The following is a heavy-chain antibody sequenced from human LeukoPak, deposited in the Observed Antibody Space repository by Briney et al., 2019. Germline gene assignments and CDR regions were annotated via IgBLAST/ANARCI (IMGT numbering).Heavy chain of an antibody. D-gene: IGHD5-18*01. V-gene: IGHV4-59*01. CDR1: GGSISSYY. J-gene: IGHJ4*02. Sequence: SETLSLTCTVSGGSISSYYWSWIRQPPGKGLEWIGYIYYSGSTNYNPSLKSRVTISVDTSKNQFSLKLSSVTAADTAVYYCARDMGSTAGHDYWGQGTLVTVSS. CDR3: ARDMGSTAGHDY. CDR2: IYYSGST.